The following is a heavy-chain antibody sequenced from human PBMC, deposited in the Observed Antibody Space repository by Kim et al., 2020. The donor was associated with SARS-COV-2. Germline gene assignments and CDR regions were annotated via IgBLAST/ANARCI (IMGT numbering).Heavy chain of an antibody. V-gene: IGHV3-48*02. CDR2: ISSTASTI. D-gene: IGHD6-13*01. Sequence: GGSLRLSCAASGFTFSGYAMTWVRQAPGKGLEWVSFISSTASTIYYADSVEGRFTISRDNAKNSVSLQMNSLRDEDTAMYYCASRGYYIDFWGQGTLVTVSS. CDR1: GFTFSGYA. J-gene: IGHJ4*02. CDR3: ASRGYYIDF.